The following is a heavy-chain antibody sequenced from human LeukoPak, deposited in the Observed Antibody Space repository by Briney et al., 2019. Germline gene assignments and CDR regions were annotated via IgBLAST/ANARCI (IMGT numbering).Heavy chain of an antibody. D-gene: IGHD6-19*01. Sequence: SETLSLTCTVSGGSISSYYWSWIRQPPGKGLEWIGYIYYSGSTNYNPSLKSRVTISVDTSKNQCSLKLSSVTAADTAVYYCARAVAGWYYFDYWGQGTLVTVSS. CDR1: GGSISSYY. V-gene: IGHV4-59*01. CDR2: IYYSGST. J-gene: IGHJ4*02. CDR3: ARAVAGWYYFDY.